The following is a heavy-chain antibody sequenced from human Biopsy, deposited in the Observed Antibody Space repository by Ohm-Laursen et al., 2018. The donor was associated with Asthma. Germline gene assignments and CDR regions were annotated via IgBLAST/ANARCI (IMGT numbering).Heavy chain of an antibody. D-gene: IGHD6-13*01. Sequence: RSLRLSCAATGFTFSSYGMHWVRQAPGKGLEWVALISNDGSSKYYADSVKGRFTISRDISKNTLYLQMNSLTGEDTAVYYCAKDKGGPRIGVAGTFDHWGQGTLVTVSS. CDR2: ISNDGSSK. CDR3: AKDKGGPRIGVAGTFDH. CDR1: GFTFSSYG. J-gene: IGHJ4*02. V-gene: IGHV3-30*18.